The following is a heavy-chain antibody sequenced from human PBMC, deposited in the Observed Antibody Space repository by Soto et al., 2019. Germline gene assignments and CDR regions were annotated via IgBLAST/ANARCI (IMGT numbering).Heavy chain of an antibody. CDR1: GYKFTTYF. CDR2: IHTSGDT. CDR3: VRGYCTTTPCSGDFQH. D-gene: IGHD2-8*01. V-gene: IGHV1-46*01. Sequence: QVQLVQSGAEVKKPGASVKVACKASGYKFTTYFIHWVRQAPGQGLEWMGMIHTSGDTGYGQKFRGRVTMTIDTYTTTAYMELRNLTSEDTAIYFSVRGYCTTTPCSGDFQHWGQGTLVTVSS. J-gene: IGHJ1*01.